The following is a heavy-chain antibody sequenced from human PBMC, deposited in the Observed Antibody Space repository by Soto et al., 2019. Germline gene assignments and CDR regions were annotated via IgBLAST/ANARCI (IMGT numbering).Heavy chain of an antibody. V-gene: IGHV1-3*01. CDR3: ARGRWTQTSADYYLDY. Sequence: QVQLVQSGAEVKKPGASVKVSCKASGYSFSSYAMHWVRQAPGQRPEWMGWIDAGNGKTKYSEKLRDRVTITRGTSATTVYMELSSLRSEDTAVYNCARGRWTQTSADYYLDYWGQGTLVTVSS. D-gene: IGHD1-1*01. CDR2: IDAGNGKT. J-gene: IGHJ4*02. CDR1: GYSFSSYA.